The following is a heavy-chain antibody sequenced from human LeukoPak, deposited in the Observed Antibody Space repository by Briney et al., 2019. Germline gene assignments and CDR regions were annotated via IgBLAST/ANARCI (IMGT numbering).Heavy chain of an antibody. J-gene: IGHJ4*02. Sequence: SETLSLTCTVSGGSISSYYWSWIRQPPGKGLEWIGYIYYSGSTNYNPSLKSRVTISVDTSKNQFSLKLSSVTAADTAVYYCARGGYSYGSYYFGYWGQGTLVTVSS. D-gene: IGHD5-18*01. CDR1: GGSISSYY. CDR2: IYYSGST. V-gene: IGHV4-59*01. CDR3: ARGGYSYGSYYFGY.